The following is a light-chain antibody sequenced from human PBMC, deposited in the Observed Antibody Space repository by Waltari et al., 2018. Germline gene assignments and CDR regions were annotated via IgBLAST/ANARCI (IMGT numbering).Light chain of an antibody. J-gene: IGLJ7*01. Sequence: QSVLTQPPSVSAAPGQRVTISCSGGSSNIGNNYVSWYRQFPGTAPKLLLFENTGRPSGIPGRFSGSKSGTSATLDITGLQAGDEADYYCGTWDSSLSGAVFGGGTHLTVL. CDR2: ENT. CDR1: SSNIGNNY. CDR3: GTWDSSLSGAV. V-gene: IGLV1-51*02.